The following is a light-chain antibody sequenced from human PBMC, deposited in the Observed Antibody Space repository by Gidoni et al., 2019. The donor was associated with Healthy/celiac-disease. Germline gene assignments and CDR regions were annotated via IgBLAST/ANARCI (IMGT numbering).Light chain of an antibody. CDR2: AAS. Sequence: AIRMTQSPSSFSASTGDRVTITCLASQGISSYLAWYQQKPGKAPKLLIYAASTLQSGVPSRFSGSGSGTDFTLTISCLQSEDFATYYCQQYHSYPWTFGQGTKVEIK. J-gene: IGKJ1*01. CDR3: QQYHSYPWT. CDR1: QGISSY. V-gene: IGKV1-8*01.